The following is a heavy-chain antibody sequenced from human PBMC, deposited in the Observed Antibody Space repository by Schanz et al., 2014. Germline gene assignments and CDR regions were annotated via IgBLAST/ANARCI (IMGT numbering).Heavy chain of an antibody. CDR2: IWYDGGNT. D-gene: IGHD2-21*02. CDR1: GFSFSGYG. CDR3: AKDRGKGHCKSNTCYSFNL. V-gene: IGHV3-33*03. J-gene: IGHJ2*01. Sequence: QVQLVESGGGLVQPGGSLRLSCAASGFSFSGYGMHWVRQAPGKGLEWVAGIWYDGGNTYYADSVKGRFAISRDKSSNTLYLQMDSLRAGDTAVYYCAKDRGKGHCKSNTCYSFNLWGRGTLVTVSS.